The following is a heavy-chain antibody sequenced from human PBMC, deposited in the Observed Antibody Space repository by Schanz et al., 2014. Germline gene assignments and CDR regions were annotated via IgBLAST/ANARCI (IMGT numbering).Heavy chain of an antibody. CDR1: GFSLDIFA. V-gene: IGHV3-23*01. D-gene: IGHD2-15*01. CDR2: FNDGGVNK. CDR3: AKTPREYCNYDNCPNWFDS. J-gene: IGHJ5*01. Sequence: EVHLLESGGGLVEPGGSLRLSCATSGFSLDIFAVSWVRQAPGKGLEWVSSFNDGGVNKYYADSVKGRFTISSDNSKSTLNLQMSSLRAEDTAVYYCAKTPREYCNYDNCPNWFDSWGQGTLVTASS.